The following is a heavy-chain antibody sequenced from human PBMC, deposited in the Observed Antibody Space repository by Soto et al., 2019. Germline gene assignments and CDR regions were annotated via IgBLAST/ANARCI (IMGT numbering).Heavy chain of an antibody. CDR3: ARVPSSSGRAHFDS. J-gene: IGHJ4*02. D-gene: IGHD2-15*01. CDR1: GFTFSSYA. CDR2: ISYDGSNK. Sequence: QVQLVESGGGVVQPGRSLRLSCAASGFTFSSYAMHWVRQAPGKGLEWVAVISYDGSNKYYADSVKGRFTISRDNSKNPLYLQMNSLRADDTAVYYCARVPSSSGRAHFDSWGQGTLVTVSS. V-gene: IGHV3-30-3*01.